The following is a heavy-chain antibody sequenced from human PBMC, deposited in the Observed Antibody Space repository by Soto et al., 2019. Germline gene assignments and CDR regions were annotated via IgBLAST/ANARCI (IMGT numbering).Heavy chain of an antibody. D-gene: IGHD2-15*01. CDR2: ISYSGST. J-gene: IGHJ5*02. CDR1: GGSISSGDFY. CDR3: ARGGPPGGSYKYNWFDP. V-gene: IGHV4-30-4*01. Sequence: KPSETLSLTCTVSGGSISSGDFYWSWIRQPPGRGLEWIGYISYSGSTYYNTSLKSRVTISVDTSKNQFSLKLNSVTAADTAVYYCARGGPPGGSYKYNWFDPWGQGTLVTVSS.